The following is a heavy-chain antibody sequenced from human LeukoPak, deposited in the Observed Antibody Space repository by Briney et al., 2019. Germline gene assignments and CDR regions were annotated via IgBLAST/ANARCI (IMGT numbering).Heavy chain of an antibody. D-gene: IGHD6-19*01. J-gene: IGHJ4*02. CDR1: GFTFSSYG. Sequence: PVGSLRLSCAASGFTFSSYGMHWVRQAPGKGLEWVAFIRYDGSNKYYADSVKGRFTISRDNSKNTLYLQMNSLRAEDTAVYYCAKDGAVAGLFDYWGQGTLVTVSS. V-gene: IGHV3-30*02. CDR3: AKDGAVAGLFDY. CDR2: IRYDGSNK.